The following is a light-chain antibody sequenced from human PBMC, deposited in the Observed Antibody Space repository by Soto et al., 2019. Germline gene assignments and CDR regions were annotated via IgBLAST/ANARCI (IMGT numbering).Light chain of an antibody. CDR3: CSYAGRTTYV. V-gene: IGLV2-23*01. CDR1: SSDVGKFNF. J-gene: IGLJ1*01. Sequence: QSVLTQPASVSGSPGQSITISCTGTSSDVGKFNFVSWYQQHPGKAPNFIIYEGTKRPSGVSNRFSGSKSGNTASLTISGPQPEDEAEYFCCSYAGRTTYVFGTGTKVT. CDR2: EGT.